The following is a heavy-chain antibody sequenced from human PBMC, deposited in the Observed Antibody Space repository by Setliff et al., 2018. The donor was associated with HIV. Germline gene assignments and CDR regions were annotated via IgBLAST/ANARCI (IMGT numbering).Heavy chain of an antibody. V-gene: IGHV4-39*02. CDR1: GGSINSSTYY. Sequence: PSETLSLTCTVSGGSINSSTYYWGWIRQPPGKGLEWIGSFYYSGRTYYSPSLRSRVTISVDTSKNHFSLKLTSVTAADTAVYYCARAEMATIVAFDIWGQGTMVTVSS. CDR3: ARAEMATIVAFDI. J-gene: IGHJ3*02. CDR2: FYYSGRT. D-gene: IGHD5-12*01.